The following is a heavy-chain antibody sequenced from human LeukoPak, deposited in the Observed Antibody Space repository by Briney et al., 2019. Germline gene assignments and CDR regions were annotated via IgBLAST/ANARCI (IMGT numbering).Heavy chain of an antibody. CDR2: IYYSGST. J-gene: IGHJ4*02. Sequence: ASETLSLTCTVSGGSISSSSYYWGWIRQPPGKGLEWIGSIYYSGSTYYNPSLKSRVTISVDTSKNQFSLKLSSVTAADTAVYYCARSNAVPAALSSEWGQGTLVTVSS. CDR3: ARSNAVPAALSSE. V-gene: IGHV4-39*01. D-gene: IGHD2-2*01. CDR1: GGSISSSSYY.